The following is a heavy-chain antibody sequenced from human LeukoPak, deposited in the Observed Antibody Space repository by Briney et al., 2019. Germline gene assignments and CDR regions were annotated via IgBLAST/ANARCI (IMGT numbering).Heavy chain of an antibody. CDR3: ARMGWNGPVLRAFDI. J-gene: IGHJ3*02. CDR1: GYTFTSYG. CDR2: INAKNGNT. V-gene: IGHV1-18*01. D-gene: IGHD1-1*01. Sequence: ASVKVSCKASGYTFTSYGISWVRQAPGQGLEWMGWINAKNGNTNYAEKLQGRVTMTTDTSTNTAYMELRSLRSDDTAVYYCARMGWNGPVLRAFDIWGQGTVVTVSS.